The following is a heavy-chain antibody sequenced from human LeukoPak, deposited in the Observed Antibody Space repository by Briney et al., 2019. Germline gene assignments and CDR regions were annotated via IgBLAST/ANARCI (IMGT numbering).Heavy chain of an antibody. CDR3: ARGHQQQLVLGAFDI. CDR2: ISSSSSYV. D-gene: IGHD6-13*01. Sequence: GGSLRLSCAASGFTFSSYSMNWVRQAPGKGLEWVSSISSSSSYVYYADSVKGRFTISRDDAKNSLYLQMNSLRAEDTAVYYCARGHQQQLVLGAFDIWGQGTMVTVSS. J-gene: IGHJ3*02. CDR1: GFTFSSYS. V-gene: IGHV3-21*01.